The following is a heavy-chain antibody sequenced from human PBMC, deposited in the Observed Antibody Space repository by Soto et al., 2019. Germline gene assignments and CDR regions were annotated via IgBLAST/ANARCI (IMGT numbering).Heavy chain of an antibody. CDR2: INPYNGDT. V-gene: IGHV1-18*01. CDR3: ARYFWSGYHDY. CDR1: GYSFTSYG. J-gene: IGHJ4*02. D-gene: IGHD3-3*01. Sequence: QVQVVQSGAEVKKPGASMKVSCKASGYSFTSYGISWVRQAPGQGLEWMGWINPYNGDTNYEQKLQGSVTMTTDTSTGTAYTEVRSRGSDDTAVSYCARYFWSGYHDYWGQGTLVTVSS.